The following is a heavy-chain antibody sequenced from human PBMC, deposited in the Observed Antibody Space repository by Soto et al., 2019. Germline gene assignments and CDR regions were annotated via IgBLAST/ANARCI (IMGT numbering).Heavy chain of an antibody. V-gene: IGHV1-3*01. CDR1: GYTFTSYA. CDR2: INAGNGNT. J-gene: IGHJ4*02. Sequence: ASVKVSCKASGYTFTSYAMHWVRQAPGQRLEWMGWINAGNGNTKYSQKFQGRVTITRDTSASTAYMELSSLRSEDTAVYYCARNNVIFGVVIIGFDYWGRGTLVTVSS. CDR3: ARNNVIFGVVIIGFDY. D-gene: IGHD3-3*01.